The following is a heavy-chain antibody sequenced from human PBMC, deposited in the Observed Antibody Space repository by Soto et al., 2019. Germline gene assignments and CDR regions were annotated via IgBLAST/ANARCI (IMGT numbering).Heavy chain of an antibody. Sequence: ASVKVSCTASVYTFTGYYMHWVRQAPGQGLEWMGWINPNSGGTNYAQKFQGWVTMTRDTSISTAYMELSRLRSDDTAVYYCAREPVDTAMVIYYYGMDVWGQGTTVTVSS. CDR1: VYTFTGYY. CDR2: INPNSGGT. CDR3: AREPVDTAMVIYYYGMDV. J-gene: IGHJ6*02. V-gene: IGHV1-2*04. D-gene: IGHD5-18*01.